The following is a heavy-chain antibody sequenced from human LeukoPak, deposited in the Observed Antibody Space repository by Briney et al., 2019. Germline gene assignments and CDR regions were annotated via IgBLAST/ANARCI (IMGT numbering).Heavy chain of an antibody. Sequence: SVKVSCKASGGTFSSYTITWVRQAPGQGLEWMGGIIPIFGTANYAQKFQGRVTITADESTRTAYMELSSLRSEDTAMYYCAREYTGAAGPDLPLVYWGQGTLVTVSS. CDR3: AREYTGAAGPDLPLVY. J-gene: IGHJ4*02. CDR1: GGTFSSYT. CDR2: IIPIFGTA. D-gene: IGHD6-13*01. V-gene: IGHV1-69*13.